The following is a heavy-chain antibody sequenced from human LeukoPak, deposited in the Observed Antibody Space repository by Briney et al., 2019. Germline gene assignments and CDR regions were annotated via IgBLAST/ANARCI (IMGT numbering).Heavy chain of an antibody. CDR2: LYYSGST. V-gene: IGHV4-39*02. J-gene: IGHJ4*02. D-gene: IGHD5-24*01. CDR1: GGSISSNSYY. CDR3: VRDRRDGYNYVDL. Sequence: SETLSLTCTVSGGSISSNSYYWGWIRQPPGKGLEWIGSLYYSGSTYYNPSLKSRITMSVDTSKNLFSLKLSSVTAADTAVYYCVRDRRDGYNYVDLWGLGTLVTVSS.